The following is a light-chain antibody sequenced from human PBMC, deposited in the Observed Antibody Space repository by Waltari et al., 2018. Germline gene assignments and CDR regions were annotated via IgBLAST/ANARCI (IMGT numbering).Light chain of an antibody. CDR1: SSNIGTPYD. Sequence: VLTQPPSVSGAPGQRVTISCTGSSSNIGTPYDVNWYQQLPGTAPKLLIHAGCSRPSGAPDRFSGSRSGASASLAITGLQAEDEGDYYCQSYDTSLGGSYVFGSGTKVTVL. CDR3: QSYDTSLGGSYV. J-gene: IGLJ1*01. V-gene: IGLV1-40*01. CDR2: AGC.